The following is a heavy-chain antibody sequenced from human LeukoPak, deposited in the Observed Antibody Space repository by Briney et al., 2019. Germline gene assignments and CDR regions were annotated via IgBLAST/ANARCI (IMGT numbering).Heavy chain of an antibody. V-gene: IGHV3-23*01. CDR2: ISGSDVDT. Sequence: PGGSQRLSCVASGFSFSTYAMSWVRQAPGKGLEWVSGISGSDVDTHYADSVKGRFRISRNNSQNTLYLQLSSLRAEDTAVYYCASGTYRLGDYWGLGTLVTVSS. CDR3: ASGTYRLGDY. CDR1: GFSFSTYA. J-gene: IGHJ4*02. D-gene: IGHD3-16*02.